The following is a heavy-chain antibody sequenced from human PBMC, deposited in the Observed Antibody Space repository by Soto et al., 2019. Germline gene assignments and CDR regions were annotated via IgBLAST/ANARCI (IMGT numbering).Heavy chain of an antibody. CDR3: ARERASGDHDF. J-gene: IGHJ4*02. CDR1: GYSFTSYW. D-gene: IGHD2-21*01. Sequence: KISCNGSGYSFTSYWINWVRRAPGQGLEWVGGIMAIFDKRNYAQKFLGRVTITADESTSTAYLELSGLTIEDTAVYYCARERASGDHDFWGQGTPVTVSS. V-gene: IGHV1-69*01. CDR2: IMAIFDKR.